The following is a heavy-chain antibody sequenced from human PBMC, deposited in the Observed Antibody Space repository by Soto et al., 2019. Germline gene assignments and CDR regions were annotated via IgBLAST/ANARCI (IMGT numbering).Heavy chain of an antibody. Sequence: GASVKVSCKASGGTSSSYAISWVRQAPGQGLEWMGGIIPIFGTANYAQKFQGRVTITADKSTSTAYMELSSLRSEDTAVYYCARGPYCSGGSCFYGMDVWGQGTTVTVSS. CDR3: ARGPYCSGGSCFYGMDV. D-gene: IGHD2-15*01. J-gene: IGHJ6*02. CDR2: IIPIFGTA. CDR1: GGTSSSYA. V-gene: IGHV1-69*06.